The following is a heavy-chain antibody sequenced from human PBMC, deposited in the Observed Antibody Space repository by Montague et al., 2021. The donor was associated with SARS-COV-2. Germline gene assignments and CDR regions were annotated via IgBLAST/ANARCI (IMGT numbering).Heavy chain of an antibody. CDR2: ISQGGSP. CDR1: GWSFNGYY. V-gene: IGHV4-34*01. J-gene: IGHJ4*02. D-gene: IGHD3-22*01. Sequence: SETLSLTCAVSGWSFNGYYWGWIRQPPGKGLEWVGEISQGGSPTXNPSLKSRVTISADTSKNQFSLRLTSGTAADTATNFCARCKEDFFMTVVVFTAASYYLDSWGKETKVTVPS. CDR3: ARCKEDFFMTVVVFTAASYYLDS.